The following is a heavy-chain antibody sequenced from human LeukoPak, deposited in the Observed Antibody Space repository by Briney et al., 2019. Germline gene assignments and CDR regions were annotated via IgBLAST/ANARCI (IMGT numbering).Heavy chain of an antibody. CDR2: FDPEDGET. CDR3: ARRDTAMAGLYGMDV. D-gene: IGHD5-18*01. V-gene: IGHV1-24*01. Sequence: ASVKVSCKVSGYTLTELSMNWVRQAPGKGLEWMGGFDPEDGETIYAQKFQGRVTMTEDTSTDTAYMELSSLRSEGTAVYYCARRDTAMAGLYGMDVWGKGTTVTVSS. CDR1: GYTLTELS. J-gene: IGHJ6*04.